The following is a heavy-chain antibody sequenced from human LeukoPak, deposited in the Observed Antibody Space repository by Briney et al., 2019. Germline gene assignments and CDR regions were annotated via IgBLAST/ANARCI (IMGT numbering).Heavy chain of an antibody. CDR2: IMPIFGKA. V-gene: IGHV1-69*01. CDR3: ARDWGMGPSSSWA. J-gene: IGHJ5*02. CDR1: GGTFSSYA. D-gene: IGHD6-13*01. Sequence: ASVKVSCKASGGTFSSYAFSWVRQAPGQGLEWMGGIMPIFGKANYAQKFQGRVTITADESTSTAYMETKSLRSEDTAMYYCARDWGMGPSSSWAWGQGTLVTVSS.